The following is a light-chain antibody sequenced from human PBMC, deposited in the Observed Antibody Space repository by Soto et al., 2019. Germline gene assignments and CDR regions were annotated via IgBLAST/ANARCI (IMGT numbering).Light chain of an antibody. Sequence: ENVVTQSPGTLSLSPEERATLSCRARQSVSSEYSAWYQQKPGQPPRPLIYEASTRAIGIPDRFSGSGSGTEFTLPIRRLEPEDFAVEFCQLFGNSPLWTFGHGTKVEVK. V-gene: IGKV3-20*01. CDR1: QSVSSEY. CDR3: QLFGNSPLWT. CDR2: EAS. J-gene: IGKJ1*01.